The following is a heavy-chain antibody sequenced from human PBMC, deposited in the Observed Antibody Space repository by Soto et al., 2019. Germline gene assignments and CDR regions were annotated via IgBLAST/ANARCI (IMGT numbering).Heavy chain of an antibody. J-gene: IGHJ5*02. CDR3: AQSGDYYYGSGSYYKSWFDP. D-gene: IGHD3-10*01. CDR2: INPSGGST. CDR1: GYTFTSYY. Sequence: GASVKVSCKASGYTFTSYYMHWVRQAPGQGLEWMGIINPSGGSTGYAQKFQGRVAMTRGTSTSTVYMELSSLRSEDTAVYYCAQSGDYYYGSGSYYKSWFDPWGQGTLVTVSS. V-gene: IGHV1-46*01.